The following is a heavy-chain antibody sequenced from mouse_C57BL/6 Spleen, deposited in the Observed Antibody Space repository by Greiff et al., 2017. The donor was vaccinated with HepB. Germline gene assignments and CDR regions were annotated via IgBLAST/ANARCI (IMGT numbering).Heavy chain of an antibody. CDR2: ISSGGDYI. J-gene: IGHJ3*01. CDR1: GFTFSSYA. CDR3: TRVGVYYSLAY. D-gene: IGHD2-12*01. V-gene: IGHV5-9-1*02. Sequence: DVQLVESGEGLVKPGGSLKLSCAASGFTFSSYAMSWVRQTPEKRLEWVAYISSGGDYIYYADTVKGRFTISRDNARNTLYLQMSSLKSEDTAMYYCTRVGVYYSLAYWGQGTLVTVSA.